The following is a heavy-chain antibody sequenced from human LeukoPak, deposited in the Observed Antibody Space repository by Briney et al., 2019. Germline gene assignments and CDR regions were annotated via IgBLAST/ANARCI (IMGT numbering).Heavy chain of an antibody. D-gene: IGHD1-26*01. CDR3: ARDVGATPGYFDY. V-gene: IGHV4-38-2*02. J-gene: IGHJ4*02. Sequence: SETLSLTCSVSGYSISSGNYWGWIRLPPGKGLQWIGSIYHSGSTYYNPSLKSRVTISVDTSKNQFSLKLSSVTAADTAVYYCARDVGATPGYFDYWGQGTLVTVSS. CDR2: IYHSGST. CDR1: GYSISSGNY.